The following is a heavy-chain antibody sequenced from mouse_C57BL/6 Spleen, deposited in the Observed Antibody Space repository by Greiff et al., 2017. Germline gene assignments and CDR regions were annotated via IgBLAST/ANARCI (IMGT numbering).Heavy chain of an antibody. CDR3: ARAHSNYNAMDY. D-gene: IGHD2-5*01. CDR2: IWTGGGT. V-gene: IGHV2-9-1*01. Sequence: VQLVESGPGLVEPSQSLSITCTVSGFSLTSYAISWVRQPPGKGLEWLGVIWTGGGTNYNSALKYRLSISKDNSKSQVFLNKNSLQTYDTARYYCARAHSNYNAMDYWGQGTSVSVSS. CDR1: GFSLTSYA. J-gene: IGHJ4*01.